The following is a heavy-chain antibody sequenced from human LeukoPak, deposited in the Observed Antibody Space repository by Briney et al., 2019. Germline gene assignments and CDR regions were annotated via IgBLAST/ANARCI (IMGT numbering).Heavy chain of an antibody. CDR1: GDSIGSYY. J-gene: IGHJ4*02. D-gene: IGHD1-7*01. CDR2: MYTSGTT. V-gene: IGHV4-4*07. Sequence: PSETLSLTCTVSGDSIGSYYWSWIRQSAGKGLEWIGRMYTSGTTDYNPSLKSRVTMSVDTSKNQFSLKVSSVTAADTAVYYCARANWNYPWYFDYWGQGTLVTVSS. CDR3: ARANWNYPWYFDY.